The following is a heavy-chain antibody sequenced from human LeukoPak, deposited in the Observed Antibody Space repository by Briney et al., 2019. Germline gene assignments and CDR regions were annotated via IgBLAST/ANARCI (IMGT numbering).Heavy chain of an antibody. V-gene: IGHV1-2*02. CDR2: INPNSGGT. CDR3: ARGEPPYYYDSSGYPQGYDY. D-gene: IGHD3-22*01. J-gene: IGHJ4*02. Sequence: GASVKVSCKASGYTFTGYYMHWVRQAPGQGLEWMGWINPNSGGTNYAQKFQGRVTMTRDTSISTAYMGLSRLRSDDTAVYYCARGEPPYYYDSSGYPQGYDYWGQGTLVTVSS. CDR1: GYTFTGYY.